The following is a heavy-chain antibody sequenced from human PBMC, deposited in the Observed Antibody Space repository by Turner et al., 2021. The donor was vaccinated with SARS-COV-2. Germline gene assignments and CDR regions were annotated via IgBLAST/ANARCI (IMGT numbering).Heavy chain of an antibody. D-gene: IGHD3-9*01. CDR1: DNTLTKLA. V-gene: IGHV1-24*01. CDR2: FDFENGET. Sequence: QVQVVQSGAEVKQPGASVKVSCKVSDNTLTKLAIHWVRQSPGKGLEWMGGFDFENGETMNAQGFQGRLTLTADTSTNTAYMEMSSLRSEDTAIYYCAKLGVTESLLIIDAFDRWGQGTWVTVSS. CDR3: AKLGVTESLLIIDAFDR. J-gene: IGHJ3*01.